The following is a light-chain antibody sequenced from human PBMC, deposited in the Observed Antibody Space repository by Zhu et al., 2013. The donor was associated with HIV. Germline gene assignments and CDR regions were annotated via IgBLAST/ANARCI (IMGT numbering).Light chain of an antibody. CDR3: QNYRSAPWT. V-gene: IGKV1-27*01. Sequence: DVQVTQSPSSLSASVGDRVTITCRASQDIIAWYQQKPGKVPKLLMYAASALQSGVPSRFSGSGSGTDYTLTITSLQPEDVGSYYCQNYRSAPWTFGQGTKVEIK. J-gene: IGKJ1*01. CDR2: AAS. CDR1: QDI.